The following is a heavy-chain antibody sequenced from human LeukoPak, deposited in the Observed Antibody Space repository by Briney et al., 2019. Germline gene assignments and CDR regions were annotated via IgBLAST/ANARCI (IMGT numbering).Heavy chain of an antibody. CDR2: ITSSSNYI. V-gene: IGHV3-21*01. CDR3: ARSMGGYFYDPRASDY. D-gene: IGHD2/OR15-2a*01. J-gene: IGHJ4*02. CDR1: GFTFSSYS. Sequence: GGSLRLSCAASGFTFSSYSMNWVRQAPGKGLEWVSSITSSSNYIYYADSVKGRFTISRDNAKNSLYLQMNSLRAEDTAVYYCARSMGGYFYDPRASDYWGQGTLVTVSS.